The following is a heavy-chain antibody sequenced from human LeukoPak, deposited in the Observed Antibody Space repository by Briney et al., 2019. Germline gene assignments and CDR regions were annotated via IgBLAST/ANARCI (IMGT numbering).Heavy chain of an antibody. J-gene: IGHJ1*01. CDR1: GITITSNY. D-gene: IGHD4-23*01. CDR2: MYSGGTT. CDR3: ARDYRAGGRLRYFQH. Sequence: GGSLRLSCAVSGITITSNYMSWVRQAPGKGLEWISVMYSGGTTFYAESVKGRFTISRDNSKNTLHLQMNSLRAEDTAVYYCARDYRAGGRLRYFQHWGQGTLVTVSS. V-gene: IGHV3-66*01.